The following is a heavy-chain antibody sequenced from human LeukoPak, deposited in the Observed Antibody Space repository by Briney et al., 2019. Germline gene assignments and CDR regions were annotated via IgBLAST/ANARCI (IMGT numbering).Heavy chain of an antibody. V-gene: IGHV1-69*13. D-gene: IGHD1-14*01. CDR1: GGTSSSYA. J-gene: IGHJ4*02. CDR3: ARESAYKRGYFAY. Sequence: SVKDSCEASGGTSSSYAITWVRQAPGQGLEWMGGIIPIFGTANYAQKFQGRVTITADESTSTAYMELSSLRSEDTAVYYCARESAYKRGYFAYWGQGSLVTVSS. CDR2: IIPIFGTA.